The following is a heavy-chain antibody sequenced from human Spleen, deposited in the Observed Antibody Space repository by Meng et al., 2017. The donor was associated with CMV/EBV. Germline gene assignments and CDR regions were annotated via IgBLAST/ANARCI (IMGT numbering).Heavy chain of an antibody. CDR1: GYTFTGYY. V-gene: IGHV1-2*02. J-gene: IGHJ6*02. D-gene: IGHD1-1*01. CDR2: ISPNSGGT. Sequence: ASVKVSCKASGYTFTGYYIHWVRQAPGQGLEWMGWISPNSGGTNYAQKFRGRVTMTRDASITTGYMELRRLRSDDTAVYYCARDVSWNPEWAYYGMVVWGQGTTVTVSS. CDR3: ARDVSWNPEWAYYGMVV.